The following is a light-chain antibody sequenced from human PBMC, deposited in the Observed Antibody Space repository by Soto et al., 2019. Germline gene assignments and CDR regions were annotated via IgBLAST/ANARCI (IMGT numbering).Light chain of an antibody. V-gene: IGLV2-8*01. CDR1: SSDVGGYTY. CDR2: EVT. CDR3: SSYAASNNFYFV. J-gene: IGLJ3*02. Sequence: QSALTQTPSASGSPGQSVTISCTGTSSDVGGYTYVSWYQQYPGRAPQLMIYEVTKRPSRVPDRFSGSKSGNTASLTVSGLQAEDEADYYCSSYAASNNFYFVFGGGTKLTVL.